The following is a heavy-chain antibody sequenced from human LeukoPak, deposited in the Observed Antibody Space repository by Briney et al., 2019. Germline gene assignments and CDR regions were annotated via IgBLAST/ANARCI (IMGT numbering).Heavy chain of an antibody. J-gene: IGHJ4*02. Sequence: ASVKVSCKASGYTFTGYYMHWVRQAPGRGLEWMGWINPNSGGTNYAQKFQGRVTMTRDTSISTAYMELSRLRSDDTAVYYCAREGTVAGTYFDYWGQGTLVTVSS. CDR2: INPNSGGT. V-gene: IGHV1-2*02. CDR1: GYTFTGYY. CDR3: AREGTVAGTYFDY. D-gene: IGHD6-19*01.